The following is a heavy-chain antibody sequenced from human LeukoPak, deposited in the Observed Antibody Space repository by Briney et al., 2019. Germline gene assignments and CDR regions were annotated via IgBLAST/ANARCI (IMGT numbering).Heavy chain of an antibody. D-gene: IGHD4-17*01. CDR1: GFTCTNYA. CDR3: AKREKGTTGRFFDY. J-gene: IGHJ4*02. V-gene: IGHV3-23*01. CDR2: ISEGVGNT. Sequence: GGSLRLSCAASGFTCTNYAMTWVRQAPGKGREWVSGISEGVGNTYYADSVRGGFTISRDHSKNTMYLQMNSLRAEDTALYYCAKREKGTTGRFFDYWGQGTLVTVSS.